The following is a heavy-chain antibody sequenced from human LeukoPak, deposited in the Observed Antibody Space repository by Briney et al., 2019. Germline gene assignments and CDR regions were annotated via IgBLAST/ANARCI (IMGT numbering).Heavy chain of an antibody. J-gene: IGHJ5*02. CDR3: ARDSVLYGDYNNWFDP. CDR1: GGTFSSYA. Sequence: SVKVSCKASGGTFSSYAISWVRQAPGQGLEWMGRIIPILGIANYAQKFQGRVTITADKSTSTAYMGLSSLRSEDTAVYYCARDSVLYGDYNNWFDPWGQGTLVTVSS. V-gene: IGHV1-69*04. D-gene: IGHD4-17*01. CDR2: IIPILGIA.